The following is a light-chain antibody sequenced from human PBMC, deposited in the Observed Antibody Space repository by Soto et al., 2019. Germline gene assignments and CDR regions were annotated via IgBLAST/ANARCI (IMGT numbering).Light chain of an antibody. CDR3: QHYDRLPLT. J-gene: IGKJ4*01. CDR2: GGS. Sequence: DIQLTQSPSSLSASVGDRVTIACQASHNIFNYLNWYQFKPGKAPKVLIFGGSNLETGVPSRFSGSGSGTAYSLTINSLQPEDVATYYCQHYDRLPLTFGGGTKVEIE. V-gene: IGKV1-33*01. CDR1: HNIFNY.